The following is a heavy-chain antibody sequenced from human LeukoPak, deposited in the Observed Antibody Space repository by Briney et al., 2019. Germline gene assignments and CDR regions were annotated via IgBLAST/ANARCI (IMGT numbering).Heavy chain of an antibody. CDR2: IYYSGST. CDR1: GGSISSYY. V-gene: IGHV4-59*01. CDR3: ARESLGYCSGGSCYSGGYYFDY. Sequence: PSETLSLTCTVSGGSISSYYWSWIRQPPGKGLEWIRYIYYSGSTNYNPSLKSRVTISVDTSKNQFSLKLSSVTAADTAVYYCARESLGYCSGGSCYSGGYYFDYWGQGTLVTVSS. D-gene: IGHD2-15*01. J-gene: IGHJ4*02.